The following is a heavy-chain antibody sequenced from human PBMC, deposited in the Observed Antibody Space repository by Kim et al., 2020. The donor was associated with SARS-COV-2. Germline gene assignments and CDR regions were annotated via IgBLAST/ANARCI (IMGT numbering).Heavy chain of an antibody. D-gene: IGHD3-3*01. CDR1: EFTFTKYW. CDR3: AKETTLRFLEWTGFYF. Sequence: GGSLRHSCAASEFTFTKYWMAWVRQAPGKGLEWVANIKEDGSEKNYVDSVKGRFTISRDNAKNSLYLEMNRLRAEDTAVYYCAKETTLRFLEWTGFYF. CDR2: IKEDGSEK. J-gene: IGHJ4*01. V-gene: IGHV3-7*01.